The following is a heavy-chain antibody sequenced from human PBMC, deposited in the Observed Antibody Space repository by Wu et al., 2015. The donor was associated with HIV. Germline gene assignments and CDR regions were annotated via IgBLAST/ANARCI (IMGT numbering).Heavy chain of an antibody. J-gene: IGHJ4*02. V-gene: IGHV1-18*01. Sequence: QVQLVQSGAEVRKPGASVKVSCKASGYSFATYGISWVRQAPGQGLEWMGWISVYNGDTKYAQKVQGRVTMTTDTSTSTAYMELRSLRSDDTALYYCARAPSGYNSKDPIDYWGQGTLVIVSS. D-gene: IGHD5-24*01. CDR3: ARAPSGYNSKDPIDY. CDR1: GYSFATYG. CDR2: ISVYNGDT.